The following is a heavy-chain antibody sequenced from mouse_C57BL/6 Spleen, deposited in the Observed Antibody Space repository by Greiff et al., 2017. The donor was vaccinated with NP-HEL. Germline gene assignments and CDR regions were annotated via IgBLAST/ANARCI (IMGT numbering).Heavy chain of an antibody. CDR1: GYTFTSYW. CDR3: ARGTYYSNYNFDY. CDR2: IDPSDSET. Sequence: VQLQQPGAELVRPGSSVKLSCKASGYTFTSYWMHWVKQRPIQGLEWIGNIDPSDSETHYNQKFKDKATLTVDKSSSTAYMQLSSLTSEDSAVYYCARGTYYSNYNFDYWGQGTTLTVSS. D-gene: IGHD2-5*01. J-gene: IGHJ2*01. V-gene: IGHV1-52*01.